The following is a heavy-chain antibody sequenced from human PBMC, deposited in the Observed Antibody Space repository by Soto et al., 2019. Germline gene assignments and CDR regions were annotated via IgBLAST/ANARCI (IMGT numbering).Heavy chain of an antibody. J-gene: IGHJ4*02. V-gene: IGHV3-23*01. Sequence: PXGSLRLSCAASGFTFSSYAMSWVRQSPGKGLEWVSAISGSGGSTYYADSVKGRFTISRDNSKNTLYLQMNSLRAEDTAVYYCAREPGIAVAGVFDYWGQGTLVTVSS. D-gene: IGHD6-19*01. CDR2: ISGSGGST. CDR3: AREPGIAVAGVFDY. CDR1: GFTFSSYA.